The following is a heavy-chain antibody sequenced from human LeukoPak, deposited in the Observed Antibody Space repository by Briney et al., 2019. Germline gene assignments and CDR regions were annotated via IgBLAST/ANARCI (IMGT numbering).Heavy chain of an antibody. V-gene: IGHV3-74*01. CDR2: INSDGITT. J-gene: IGHJ4*02. D-gene: IGHD1-26*01. Sequence: GGSLRLSCAASGFTFSSYWMHWVRQAPGKGLVWVSRINSDGITTNYADSVKGRFTISRDNAKNTLYLQMKSLRAEDTAVYYCVWSGTYYVLGDYWGQGTLVTVSS. CDR3: VWSGTYYVLGDY. CDR1: GFTFSSYW.